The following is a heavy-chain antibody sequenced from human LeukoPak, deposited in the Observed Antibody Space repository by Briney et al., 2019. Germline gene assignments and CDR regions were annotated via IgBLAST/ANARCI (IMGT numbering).Heavy chain of an antibody. J-gene: IGHJ4*02. D-gene: IGHD3-3*01. CDR2: VHLDGRT. CDR3: AREGGFYRPLDY. Sequence: SETLSLTCAVSGGSVSSTNWWTWFRQPPGKGLEWIGEVHLDGRTNYNPSLTGRLTMSVDLYENHISLKLTSVTAADTAVYYCAREGGFYRPLDYSGQGTLVTVSS. V-gene: IGHV4-4*02. CDR1: GGSVSSTNW.